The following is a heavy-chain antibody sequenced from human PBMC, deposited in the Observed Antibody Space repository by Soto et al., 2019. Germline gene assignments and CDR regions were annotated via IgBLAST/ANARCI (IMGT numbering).Heavy chain of an antibody. CDR2: ISNDGRGK. D-gene: IGHD6-13*01. J-gene: IGHJ6*02. CDR3: AKGHSSSPSPQYYYYGMDV. CDR1: GFTFTTYA. Sequence: GGSLRLSCAASGFTFTTYAIHWVRQAPGKGLEWVAVISNDGRGKYYADSVKGRFTISRDNSKNTLYLQMNSVRPEDTAVYYCAKGHSSSPSPQYYYYGMDVWGQGTTVTVSS. V-gene: IGHV3-30*04.